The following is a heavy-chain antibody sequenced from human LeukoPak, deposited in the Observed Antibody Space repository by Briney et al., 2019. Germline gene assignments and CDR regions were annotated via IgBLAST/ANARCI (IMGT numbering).Heavy chain of an antibody. V-gene: IGHV4-39*07. D-gene: IGHD1-20*01. CDR2: IYYGGST. CDR3: ARRITGTTSDSYDY. Sequence: SETLSLTCIVSGGSISSSSYYWGWIRQPPGKGLEWIASIYYGGSTYYNPSLKSRVTISVDTSKNQFSLRLSSVTAADTAVYYCARRITGTTSDSYDYWGQGTLVTVSS. J-gene: IGHJ4*02. CDR1: GGSISSSSYY.